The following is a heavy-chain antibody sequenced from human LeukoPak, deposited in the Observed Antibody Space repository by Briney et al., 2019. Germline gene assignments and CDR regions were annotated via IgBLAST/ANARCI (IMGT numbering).Heavy chain of an antibody. CDR1: GFTFSSYA. V-gene: IGHV3-23*01. CDR3: AKDKRITMIVVVPIGGVDY. D-gene: IGHD3-22*01. J-gene: IGHJ4*02. CDR2: ISGSGGST. Sequence: GGSLRLSCAASGFTFSSYAMSWVRQPPGKGLEWVSDISGSGGSTYYADPARGRFTTSRDNTKNTLYLQMNSMRAEDTAVDYCAKDKRITMIVVVPIGGVDYWGQGTLVTVSS.